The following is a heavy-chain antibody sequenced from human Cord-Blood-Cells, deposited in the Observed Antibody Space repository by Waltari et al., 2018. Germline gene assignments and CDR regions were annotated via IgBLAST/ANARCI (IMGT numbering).Heavy chain of an antibody. CDR3: ARVQTYDAEETHIFPFDY. D-gene: IGHD3-16*01. Sequence: QVQLVQSGAEVKKPGASVKVSCKASGYTFTGYYMHWVRQAPGQGLEWMGWINPNSGGTNYAQKFQGRVTMTRDTSISTAYMELSRLRSDDTAVYYCARVQTYDAEETHIFPFDYWGQGTLVTVSS. V-gene: IGHV1-2*02. CDR1: GYTFTGYY. J-gene: IGHJ4*02. CDR2: INPNSGGT.